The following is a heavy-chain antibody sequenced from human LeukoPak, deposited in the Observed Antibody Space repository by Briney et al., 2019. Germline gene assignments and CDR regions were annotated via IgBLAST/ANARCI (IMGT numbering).Heavy chain of an antibody. CDR2: IKQDGSEK. CDR3: ARYCSSTSCYMPNDY. D-gene: IGHD2-2*02. J-gene: IGHJ4*02. V-gene: IGHV3-7*01. CDR1: GFTFSSYW. Sequence: SGGSLRLSCAASGFTFSSYWMSWVRQAPGKGLEWVANIKQDGSEKYYVDSVKGRFTISRDNAKNSLYLQVNSLRAEDTAVYYCARYCSSTSCYMPNDYWGQGTLVTVSS.